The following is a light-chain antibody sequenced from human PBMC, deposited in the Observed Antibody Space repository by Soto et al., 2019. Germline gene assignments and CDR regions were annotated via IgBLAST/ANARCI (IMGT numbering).Light chain of an antibody. CDR3: QQRYNTPLT. Sequence: DIQMTQSPSSLSASVGDRVTITCRASQSMSTYLNWFQQKPGKAPKVLIYGASSLQSGVPSRFSGSGSETDFTLTISSLQPEDVATYYCQQRYNTPLTFGGGTKVEIK. CDR1: QSMSTY. J-gene: IGKJ4*01. V-gene: IGKV1-39*01. CDR2: GAS.